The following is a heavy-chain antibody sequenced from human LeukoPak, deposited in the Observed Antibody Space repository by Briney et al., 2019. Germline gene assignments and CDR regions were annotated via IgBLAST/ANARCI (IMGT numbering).Heavy chain of an antibody. J-gene: IGHJ4*02. CDR2: ISSSSSYI. Sequence: GGSLRLSCAASGFTFSSYSMNWVRQAPGKGLEWVSSISSSSSYIYYADSVKGRFTISRDNAKNSLYLQMNSLRAEDTAVYYCARDLEGSSWHYGYWGQGTLVTVSS. V-gene: IGHV3-21*01. CDR1: GFTFSSYS. CDR3: ARDLEGSSWHYGY. D-gene: IGHD6-13*01.